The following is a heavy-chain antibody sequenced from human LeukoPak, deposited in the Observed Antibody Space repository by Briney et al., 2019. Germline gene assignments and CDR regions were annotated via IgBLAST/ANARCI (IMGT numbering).Heavy chain of an antibody. J-gene: IGHJ4*02. CDR3: ARQAGAAGYYFDY. V-gene: IGHV5-51*01. CDR2: IYPGDSDT. CDR1: GYSFTSYW. Sequence: GESLKISCKGSGYSFTSYWIGWVRQMPGKGLEWMGIIYPGDSDTAYSPSFRGQVTISADKSINTAYLQWSSLKTSDTAIYYCARQAGAAGYYFDYWGQGSLVTVSS. D-gene: IGHD3-10*01.